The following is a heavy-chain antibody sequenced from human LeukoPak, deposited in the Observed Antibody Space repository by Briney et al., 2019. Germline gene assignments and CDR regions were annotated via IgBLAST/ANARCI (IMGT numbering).Heavy chain of an antibody. V-gene: IGHV3-9*01. CDR2: VSWNSGTI. J-gene: IGHJ6*03. Sequence: GGSLRLSCAASGFRFDGYAMHWVRQAPGKGPEWVSGVSWNSGTIDYADSVKGRFTISRDDAKNSLYLQMNSLRAEDTALYYCAKDIAPAVFYYMDVWGKGTTVIVSS. D-gene: IGHD2-21*01. CDR3: AKDIAPAVFYYMDV. CDR1: GFRFDGYA.